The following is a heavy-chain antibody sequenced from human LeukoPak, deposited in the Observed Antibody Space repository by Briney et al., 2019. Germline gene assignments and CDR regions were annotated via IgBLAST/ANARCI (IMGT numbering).Heavy chain of an antibody. D-gene: IGHD3-10*01. Sequence: ASVKVSCKASGGTFSSYAISWVRQAPGQGLEWMGRIIPILGIANYAQKFQGRVTITADKSTSTAYMELSSLRSEDTAVYYCARGLSITMVRGSPFDYWGQGTLVTVSS. V-gene: IGHV1-69*04. CDR1: GGTFSSYA. CDR2: IIPILGIA. CDR3: ARGLSITMVRGSPFDY. J-gene: IGHJ4*02.